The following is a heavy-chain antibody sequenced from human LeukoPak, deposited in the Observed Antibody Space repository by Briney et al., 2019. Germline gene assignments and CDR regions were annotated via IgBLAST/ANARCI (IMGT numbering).Heavy chain of an antibody. CDR1: GGSISSYY. Sequence: SETLSLTCTVSGGSISSYYWSWIRQPPGKGLEWIGYIYYSGSTNYNPSLKSRVTISVVTSKNQFSLKLSSVTAADTAVYYCARGIFGVVPKTFDYWGQGTLVTVSS. D-gene: IGHD3-3*01. CDR2: IYYSGST. CDR3: ARGIFGVVPKTFDY. V-gene: IGHV4-59*01. J-gene: IGHJ4*02.